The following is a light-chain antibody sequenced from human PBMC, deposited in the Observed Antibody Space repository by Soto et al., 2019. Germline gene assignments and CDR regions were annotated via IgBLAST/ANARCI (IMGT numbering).Light chain of an antibody. CDR1: QFVSTN. V-gene: IGKV3-15*01. Sequence: LVMTHSPATLSVSPGEGATLSCRASQFVSTNLAWYQQRPGQAPRLLIYGASTRAIGVPARFSGSGSGTEFTLTISSLEPEDFAVXXCQQRRNWPPTFGQGTKVDIK. CDR2: GAS. J-gene: IGKJ1*01. CDR3: QQRRNWPPT.